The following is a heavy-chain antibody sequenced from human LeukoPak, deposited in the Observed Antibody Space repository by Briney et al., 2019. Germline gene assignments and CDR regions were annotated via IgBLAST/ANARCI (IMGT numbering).Heavy chain of an antibody. J-gene: IGHJ4*02. V-gene: IGHV4-59*01. Sequence: SETLSLTCTVSGGSISSYYWSWIRQPPGKGLEWIGYIYYSGSTNYNPSLKSRVTISVDTSKNQFSLKLSSVTAADTAVYYCATSSGIAVAGDYWGQGTLVTVSP. CDR3: ATSSGIAVAGDY. CDR1: GGSISSYY. CDR2: IYYSGST. D-gene: IGHD6-19*01.